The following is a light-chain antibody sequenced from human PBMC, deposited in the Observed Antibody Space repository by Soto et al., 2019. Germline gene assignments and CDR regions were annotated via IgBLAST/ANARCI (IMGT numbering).Light chain of an antibody. V-gene: IGKV3-15*01. CDR1: QSVGRN. CDR3: QQYNSWPLT. Sequence: EIVMTQYPVTLSVSPGERATLSCRASQSVGRNLAWYQQKPGQAPRLLIYDASNRATGIPARFSGSGSGTEFTLTISSLQSEDFAVYYCQQYNSWPLTFGGGTKVDIK. J-gene: IGKJ4*01. CDR2: DAS.